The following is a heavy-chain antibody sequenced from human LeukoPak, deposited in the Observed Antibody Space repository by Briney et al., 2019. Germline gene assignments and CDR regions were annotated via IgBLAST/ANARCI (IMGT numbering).Heavy chain of an antibody. CDR3: ARGFLESYYYYYGMDV. Sequence: SETLSLTCTVSGGSISSGGYYWSWIRQHPGKGLEWIGYIYYSGSTYYNPSLKSRVTISVDTSKNQFSLKLSSVTAADTAVYYCARGFLESYYYYYGMDVRGQGTTVTVSS. D-gene: IGHD3-3*01. J-gene: IGHJ6*02. CDR2: IYYSGST. V-gene: IGHV4-31*03. CDR1: GGSISSGGYY.